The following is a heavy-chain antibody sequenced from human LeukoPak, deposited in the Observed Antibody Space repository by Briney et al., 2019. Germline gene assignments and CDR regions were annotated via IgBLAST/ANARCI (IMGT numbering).Heavy chain of an antibody. D-gene: IGHD5-18*01. CDR3: AKDRLGYSYGPDFDY. Sequence: GGSLRLSCAASGFTFSSYAMSWVRQAPGKGLEWVSAISGSGGSTYYADSVKGRFTISRDNSKNTLYLQMNSLRAEDTAVYYCAKDRLGYSYGPDFDYWGQGTLVTVSS. V-gene: IGHV3-23*01. J-gene: IGHJ4*02. CDR1: GFTFSSYA. CDR2: ISGSGGST.